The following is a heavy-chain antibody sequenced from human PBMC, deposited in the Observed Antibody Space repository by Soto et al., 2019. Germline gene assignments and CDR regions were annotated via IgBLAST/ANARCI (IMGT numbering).Heavy chain of an antibody. V-gene: IGHV3-30-3*01. Sequence: QVQLVESGGGVVQPGRSLRLSCAASGFTFSSYAMHWVRQAPGKGLEWVAVISYDGSNKYYADSVKGRFTISRDNSKNTLYLQMNSLRAEDTAVYYSARERRGIAAGGFDYWGQGTLVTVSS. J-gene: IGHJ4*02. CDR3: ARERRGIAAGGFDY. D-gene: IGHD6-25*01. CDR2: ISYDGSNK. CDR1: GFTFSSYA.